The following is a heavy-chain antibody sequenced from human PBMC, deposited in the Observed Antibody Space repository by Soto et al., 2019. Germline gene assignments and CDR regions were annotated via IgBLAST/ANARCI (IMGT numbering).Heavy chain of an antibody. V-gene: IGHV2-5*02. CDR3: AHSPTGIAAAGTSEWFDP. CDR1: GFSLSTSGVG. D-gene: IGHD6-13*01. CDR2: IYWDDDK. J-gene: IGHJ5*02. Sequence: SGPTLVKPTQTLTLTCTFSGFSLSTSGVGVGWIRQPPGKALEWLALIYWDDDKRYSPSLKSRLTITKDTSKNQVVLTMTNMDPVDTATYYCAHSPTGIAAAGTSEWFDPWGQGTLVTVSS.